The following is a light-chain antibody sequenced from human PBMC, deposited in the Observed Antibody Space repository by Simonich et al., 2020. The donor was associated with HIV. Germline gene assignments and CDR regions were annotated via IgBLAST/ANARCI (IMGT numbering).Light chain of an antibody. CDR2: WAS. CDR1: QSVLYSSKNKNY. Sequence: DIVMTQSPDSLAVSLGERATINCKSSQSVLYSSKNKNYLAWYQQKPGQPPQLLIYWASTRKSGVPDRFSGRGSGTDFTLTISSLQAEDVAVYYCQQYFTTPPTFGPGTKVDIK. CDR3: QQYFTTPPT. J-gene: IGKJ3*01. V-gene: IGKV4-1*01.